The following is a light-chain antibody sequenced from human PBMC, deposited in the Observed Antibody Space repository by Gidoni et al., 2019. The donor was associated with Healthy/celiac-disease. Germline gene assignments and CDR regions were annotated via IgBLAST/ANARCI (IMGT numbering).Light chain of an antibody. CDR1: SGINVGTYR. CDR3: MIWHSSAVV. V-gene: IGLV5-45*01. CDR2: YKSDSDK. Sequence: AVLTPPASPSASPGASATLPCTLRSGINVGTYRIYWYQQKPGSPPQYLLRYKSDSDKQQGSGVPSRFSGSKDASANAGILLISGLQSEDEADYYCMIWHSSAVVFGGGTKLTVL. J-gene: IGLJ2*01.